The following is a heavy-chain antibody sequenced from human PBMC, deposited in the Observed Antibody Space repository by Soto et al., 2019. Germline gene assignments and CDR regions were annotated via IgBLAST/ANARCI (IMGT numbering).Heavy chain of an antibody. V-gene: IGHV4-39*01. D-gene: IGHD3-3*01. Sequence: PSETLSLTCTVSGGSISSSSYYWGWIRQPPGKGLEWIGSIYYSGSTYYNPSLKSRVTISVDTSKNQFSLKLSSVTAADTAVYYCASSSPITIFGVVIMRKARFDPWGQGTLVTVSS. CDR1: GGSISSSSYY. J-gene: IGHJ5*02. CDR3: ASSSPITIFGVVIMRKARFDP. CDR2: IYYSGST.